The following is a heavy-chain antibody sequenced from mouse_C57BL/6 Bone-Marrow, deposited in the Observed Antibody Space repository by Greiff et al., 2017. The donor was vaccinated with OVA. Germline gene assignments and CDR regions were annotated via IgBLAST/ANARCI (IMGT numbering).Heavy chain of an antibody. D-gene: IGHD2-12*01. Sequence: EVKLQQSGPELVKPGASVKISCKASGYTFTDYYMNWVKQSHGKSLEWIGDINPNNGGTSYNQKFKGKATLTVDKSSSTAYMELRSLTSEDSAVYYCARHYIKGGYFDYWGQGTTLTVSS. J-gene: IGHJ2*01. CDR3: ARHYIKGGYFDY. CDR1: GYTFTDYY. V-gene: IGHV1-26*01. CDR2: INPNNGGT.